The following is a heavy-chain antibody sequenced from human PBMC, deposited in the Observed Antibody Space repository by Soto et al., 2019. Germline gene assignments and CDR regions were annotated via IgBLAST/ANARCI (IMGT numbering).Heavy chain of an antibody. V-gene: IGHV4-59*12. D-gene: IGHD4-17*01. CDR1: GGSISSYY. CDR3: ARGPRNDYPYDY. CDR2: IYYSGST. Sequence: SETLSLTCTVSGGSISSYYWSWIRQPPGKGLEWIGYIYYSGSTNYNPSLKSRVTISVDTSKNQFSLKLSSVTAADTAVYYCARGPRNDYPYDYWGQGTLVTVSS. J-gene: IGHJ4*02.